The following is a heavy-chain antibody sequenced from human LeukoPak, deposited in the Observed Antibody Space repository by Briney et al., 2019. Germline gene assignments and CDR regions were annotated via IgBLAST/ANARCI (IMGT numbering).Heavy chain of an antibody. V-gene: IGHV3-23*01. D-gene: IGHD3-10*01. CDR3: ARDSIMVRTDS. CDR2: ISGSGGST. Sequence: PGGSLRLSCAASGFTFSSYAMSWVRQAPGKGLEWVSAISGSGGSTYYADSVKGRFTISRDNAKNSLYPQMNSLRAEDTAVYYCARDSIMVRTDSWGQGTLVTVSS. J-gene: IGHJ4*02. CDR1: GFTFSSYA.